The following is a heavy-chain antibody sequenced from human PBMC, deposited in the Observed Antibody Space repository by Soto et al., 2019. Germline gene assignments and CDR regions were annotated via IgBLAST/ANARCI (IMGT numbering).Heavy chain of an antibody. V-gene: IGHV4-59*01. CDR2: IYYSGST. CDR3: ARELFGRSVWFDP. Sequence: SETLSLTCTVSGGSISSYYWSWIRQPPGKGLEWTGYIYYSGSTNYNPSLESRVTISVDTSKNQFSLKLSSVTAADTAVYYCARELFGRSVWFDPWGQGTLVTVS. D-gene: IGHD3-10*01. CDR1: GGSISSYY. J-gene: IGHJ5*02.